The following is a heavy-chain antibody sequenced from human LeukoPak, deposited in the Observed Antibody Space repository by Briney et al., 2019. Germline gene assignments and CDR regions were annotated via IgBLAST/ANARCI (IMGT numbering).Heavy chain of an antibody. J-gene: IGHJ5*02. CDR2: IYVDGRTT. V-gene: IGHV3-74*01. CDR1: GFTFSNYW. CDR3: IRDFRSADR. Sequence: EGSLRLSCVASGFTFSNYWMHWVRQPPGKGLVWVSRIYVDGRTTNYADSVKGRFTISRDNAKNTVYLEMNSLSVEDTALYYCIRDFRSADRWGQGTLVTVTS.